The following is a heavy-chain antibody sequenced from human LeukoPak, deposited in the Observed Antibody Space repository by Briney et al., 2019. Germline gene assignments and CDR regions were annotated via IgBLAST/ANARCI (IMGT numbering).Heavy chain of an antibody. D-gene: IGHD5-12*01. V-gene: IGHV3-9*01. Sequence: PGGSLRLSCAASGFTFDDYAMHWVRQAPGKGLEWVSGISWNSGSIGYADSVKGRFTISRDNAKNSLYLQMNSLRAEDTALYYCAKGLNSGYDFGVDYWGQGTLVTVSS. J-gene: IGHJ4*02. CDR3: AKGLNSGYDFGVDY. CDR2: ISWNSGSI. CDR1: GFTFDDYA.